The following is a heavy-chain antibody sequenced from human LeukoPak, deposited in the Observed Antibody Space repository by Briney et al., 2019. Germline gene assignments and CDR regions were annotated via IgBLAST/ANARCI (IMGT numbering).Heavy chain of an antibody. D-gene: IGHD6-13*01. J-gene: IGHJ4*02. CDR3: ARVGYSSSWYLIDY. CDR2: IKQDGSEK. CDR1: GFTISSYW. Sequence: GGSLRLSCAASGFTISSYWMSWVRQAPGKGLEWVANIKQDGSEKYYVDSVKGRFTISRDNAKNSLYLQMNSLRAEDTAVYYCARVGYSSSWYLIDYWGQGTLVTVSS. V-gene: IGHV3-7*01.